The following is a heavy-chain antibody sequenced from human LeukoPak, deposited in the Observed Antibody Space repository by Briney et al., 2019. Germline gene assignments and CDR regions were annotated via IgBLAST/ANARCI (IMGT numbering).Heavy chain of an antibody. CDR2: ISSSSSTI. CDR1: GFTFSSYS. J-gene: IGHJ4*02. V-gene: IGHV3-48*01. CDR3: ARVPHYGDYGY. D-gene: IGHD4-17*01. Sequence: PGGALRLSCAASGFTFSSYSMNWVRQAPGKGLEWVSYISSSSSTIYYADSVKGRFTISRDNPKNSLYLQMNSLRAEDTAVYYCARVPHYGDYGYWGQGTLVTVSS.